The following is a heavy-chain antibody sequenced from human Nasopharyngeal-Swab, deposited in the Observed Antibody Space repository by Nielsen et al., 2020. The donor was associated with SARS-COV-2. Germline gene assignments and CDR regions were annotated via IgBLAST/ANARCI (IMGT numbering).Heavy chain of an antibody. D-gene: IGHD3-3*01. CDR2: IGTAGDT. CDR1: GFTFSSYY. CDR3: ARARRRTMFGVSLEVDYMDV. J-gene: IGHJ6*03. Sequence: GVSLRLSCAASGFTFSSYYLHWVRQATGKGLEWVSAIGTAGDTYYPGSVKGRFTISRENAKNSLYLQMNSLRARDTAVYYCARARRRTMFGVSLEVDYMDVWGKGTTVTVSS. V-gene: IGHV3-13*04.